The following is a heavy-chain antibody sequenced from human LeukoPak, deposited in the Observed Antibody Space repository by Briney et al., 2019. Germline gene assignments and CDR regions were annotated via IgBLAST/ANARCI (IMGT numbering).Heavy chain of an antibody. J-gene: IGHJ4*02. CDR1: GFTFSTYA. CDR2: FGSTGTI. V-gene: IGHV3-48*03. Sequence: PGGSLRLSCVASGFTFSTYAMNWIRQAPGKGLEWVAYFGSTGTIHYADSMRGRFTISRDNAEMSLFLQMNSLRAEDTAVYYCAVDFWSGYYTPIGYWGQGTLVTVSS. D-gene: IGHD3-3*01. CDR3: AVDFWSGYYTPIGY.